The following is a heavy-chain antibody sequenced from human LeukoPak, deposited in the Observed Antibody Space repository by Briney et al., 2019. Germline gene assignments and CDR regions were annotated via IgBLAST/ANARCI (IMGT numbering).Heavy chain of an antibody. CDR1: GYTFTSYG. V-gene: IGHV1-18*01. CDR2: ISAYNGNT. D-gene: IGHD3-3*01. Sequence: GASVKVSCKASGYTFTSYGISWVRQAPGQGLEWMGWISAYNGNTNYAQKLQGRVTMTTDTSTSTAYMELRSLRSDDTAVYYCARTPGLEGFLEWFPGPFDYWGQGTLVTVSS. J-gene: IGHJ4*02. CDR3: ARTPGLEGFLEWFPGPFDY.